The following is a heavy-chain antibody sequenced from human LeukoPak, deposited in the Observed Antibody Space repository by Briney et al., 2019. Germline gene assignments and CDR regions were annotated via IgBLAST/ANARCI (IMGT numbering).Heavy chain of an antibody. CDR3: ARELVVAAQGALGY. V-gene: IGHV1-8*01. CDR1: GYTFTSYD. CDR2: MNPNSGNT. Sequence: ASVKVSCKASGYTFTSYDINWVRQATGQGLEWMGRMNPNSGNTGYAQKFQGRVTMTRNTSISTAYMELSSLRSEDTAVYYCARELVVAAQGALGYWGQGTLVTVSS. D-gene: IGHD2-15*01. J-gene: IGHJ4*02.